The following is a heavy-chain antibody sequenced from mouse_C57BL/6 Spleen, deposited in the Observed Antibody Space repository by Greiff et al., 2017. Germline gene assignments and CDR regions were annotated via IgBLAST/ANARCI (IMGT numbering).Heavy chain of an antibody. CDR1: GYTFTDYN. V-gene: IGHV1-18*01. CDR3: ARREIYYDYDAYFDV. CDR2: INPNNGGT. Sequence: EVQLQQSGPELVKPGASVKISCKASGYTFTDYNMDWVKQSHGKSLEWIGDINPNNGGTIYNQTFKGKATLTVDKSSSTAYMELRSLTSEDTAVYYCARREIYYDYDAYFDVWGTGTTVTVSS. D-gene: IGHD2-4*01. J-gene: IGHJ1*03.